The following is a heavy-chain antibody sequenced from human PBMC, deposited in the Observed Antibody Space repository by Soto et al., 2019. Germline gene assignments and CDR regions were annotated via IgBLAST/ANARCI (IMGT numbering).Heavy chain of an antibody. CDR1: VGSISSYY. V-gene: IGHV4-59*08. J-gene: IGHJ4*02. D-gene: IGHD1-26*01. CDR3: ARQYGGSYADY. CDR2: IYYSGST. Sequence: QVQLQESGPGLVKPSETLSLTCTVSVGSISSYYWSWIRQPPGKGLEWIGYIYYSGSTNYNPSLKSRVTIIVDTSKNQFSLKLSAVTAADTAVYYCARQYGGSYADYWGQGTLVTVSS.